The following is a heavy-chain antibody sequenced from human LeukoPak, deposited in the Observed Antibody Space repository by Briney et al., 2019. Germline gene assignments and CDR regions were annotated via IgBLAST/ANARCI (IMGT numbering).Heavy chain of an antibody. J-gene: IGHJ4*02. V-gene: IGHV3-7*03. Sequence: GGSLRLSCVGSGFSFSTYWMSWVRQAPGKGLEWVANIMQDGSEKNYVDSVKGRFTISRDNSKDTLYLQMSSLRAEDTAVYYCAKDFPSQTYCTSTSCYPLDYWGQGTLVTVSS. CDR1: GFSFSTYW. CDR3: AKDFPSQTYCTSTSCYPLDY. D-gene: IGHD2-2*01. CDR2: IMQDGSEK.